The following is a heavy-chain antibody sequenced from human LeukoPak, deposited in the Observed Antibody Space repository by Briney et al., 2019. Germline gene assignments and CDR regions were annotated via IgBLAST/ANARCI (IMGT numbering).Heavy chain of an antibody. CDR2: IYYSGST. Sequence: KPSETLSLTCTVSGGSISSYYRSWIRQPPGKGLEWIGYIYYSGSTNYNPSLKSRVTISVDTSKNQFSLKLSSVTAADTAVYYCARALNDYGDYMVRWFDPWGQGTLVTVSS. CDR1: GGSISSYY. J-gene: IGHJ5*02. V-gene: IGHV4-59*01. D-gene: IGHD4-17*01. CDR3: ARALNDYGDYMVRWFDP.